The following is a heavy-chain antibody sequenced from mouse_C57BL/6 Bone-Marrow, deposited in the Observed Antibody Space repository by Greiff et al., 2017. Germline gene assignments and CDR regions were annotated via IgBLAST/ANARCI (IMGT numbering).Heavy chain of an antibody. CDR2: ISDGGSYT. Sequence: EVHLVESGGGLVKPGGSLKLSCAASGFTFSSYAMSWVRQTPEKRLEWVATISDGGSYTYYPDNVKGRFTISRDNAKNNLYLQMSHLKSEDTAMYYCARAYSNYAWFAYWGQGTLVTVSA. CDR3: ARAYSNYAWFAY. D-gene: IGHD2-5*01. J-gene: IGHJ3*01. V-gene: IGHV5-4*01. CDR1: GFTFSSYA.